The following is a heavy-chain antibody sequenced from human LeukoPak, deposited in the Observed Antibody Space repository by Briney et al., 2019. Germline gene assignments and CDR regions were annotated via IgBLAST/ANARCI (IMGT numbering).Heavy chain of an antibody. Sequence: GGSLRLSCAASGFTFRNGWMTWVRQAPGKGLEWVGRIKSRSDDGAIDYAAPVKGRFTISRDDSKNTLYLQMNSLKTGDTAVYYCTTGNRYYDSSGYYPYYFDYWGQGTLVTVSS. CDR3: TTGNRYYDSSGYYPYYFDY. J-gene: IGHJ4*02. CDR2: IKSRSDDGAI. CDR1: GFTFRNGW. D-gene: IGHD3-22*01. V-gene: IGHV3-15*01.